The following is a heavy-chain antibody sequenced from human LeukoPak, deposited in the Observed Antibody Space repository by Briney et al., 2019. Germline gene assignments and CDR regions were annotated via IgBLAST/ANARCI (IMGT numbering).Heavy chain of an antibody. CDR2: IYYSGST. CDR3: ARGGIGAAGPVGY. CDR1: GGSISHYY. D-gene: IGHD6-13*01. V-gene: IGHV4-59*01. Sequence: SETLSLTCTVSGGSISHYYWSWIRQPPGKRLEWIEYIYYSGSTNYNPSLKSRVTISVDTSKNQFSLMLSSVTAADTAVYYCARGGIGAAGPVGYWGQGTLVTVSS. J-gene: IGHJ4*02.